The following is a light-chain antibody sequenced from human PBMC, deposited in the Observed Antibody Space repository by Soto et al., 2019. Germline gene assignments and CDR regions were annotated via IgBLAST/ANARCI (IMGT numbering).Light chain of an antibody. CDR2: WAS. J-gene: IGKJ4*01. CDR3: QQFYSSPLT. Sequence: DIVMTQSPASLAVSLGERATINCKSSQSLLFSSNKKNYLAWYQQRPGHPPKLLIYWASSRESGVPDRFTGSGSGTDFTLSISSLQAEDVAVYYCQQFYSSPLTFGGGTKVEIK. V-gene: IGKV4-1*01. CDR1: QSLLFSSNKKNY.